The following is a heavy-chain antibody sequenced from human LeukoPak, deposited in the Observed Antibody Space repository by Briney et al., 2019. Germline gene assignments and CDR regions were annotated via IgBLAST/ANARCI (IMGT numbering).Heavy chain of an antibody. V-gene: IGHV3-21*01. CDR2: ISSSSSYI. CDR3: ARDLLKLAEMATMGYGG. CDR1: GFTFSSYS. Sequence: GESLRLSCAASGFTFSSYSMNWVRQAPGKGLEWVSSISSSSSYIYYADSVKGRFTISRDNAKNSLYLQMNSLRAEDTAVYYCARDLLKLAEMATMGYGGWGQGTLVTVSS. J-gene: IGHJ4*02. D-gene: IGHD5-24*01.